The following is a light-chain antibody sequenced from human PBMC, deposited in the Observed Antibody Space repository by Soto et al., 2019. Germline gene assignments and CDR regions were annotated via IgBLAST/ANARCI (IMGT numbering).Light chain of an antibody. Sequence: ENVLTQSPGTLSLSPGERATLSCRASQSVSRNFLAWYQQKPGQAPRLLIYHASNRATGIQDRFSGSGSGTDFTLTISRLEPEDFAMYYCQQYASARRTFGQGTNLEIK. CDR3: QQYASARRT. CDR2: HAS. CDR1: QSVSRNF. J-gene: IGKJ2*01. V-gene: IGKV3-20*01.